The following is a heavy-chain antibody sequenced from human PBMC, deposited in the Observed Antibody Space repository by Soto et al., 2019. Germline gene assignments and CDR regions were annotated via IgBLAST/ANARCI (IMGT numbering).Heavy chain of an antibody. V-gene: IGHV4-34*01. J-gene: IGHJ3*02. Sequence: QVHLQQWGAGLLKPSETLSLTYGVYGGSFGTSYWAWIRQSPEKGLVWIGEINHNGDSNYNPSLKMRVTISLDMSENQFSLKLTPVAAADTAVYYCARVTRFPDTFDIWGQGTPVIVSS. CDR3: ARVTRFPDTFDI. CDR2: INHNGDS. CDR1: GGSFGTSY.